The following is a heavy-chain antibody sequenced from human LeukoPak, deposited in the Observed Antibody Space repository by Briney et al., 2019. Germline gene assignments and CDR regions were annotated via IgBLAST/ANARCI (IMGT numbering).Heavy chain of an antibody. Sequence: ETLSLTCAVYGGSFSGYYWSWVRQAPGKGLEWVSVIYSGGSTYYADSVKGRFTISRDNSKNTLYLQMNSLRAEDTAVYYCARATRYYFDYWGQGTLVTVSS. CDR3: ARATRYYFDY. V-gene: IGHV3-53*01. CDR1: GGSFSGYY. CDR2: IYSGGST. J-gene: IGHJ4*02.